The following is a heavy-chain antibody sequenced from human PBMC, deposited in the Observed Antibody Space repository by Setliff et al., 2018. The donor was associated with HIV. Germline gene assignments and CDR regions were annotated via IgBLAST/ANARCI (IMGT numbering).Heavy chain of an antibody. D-gene: IGHD3-10*01. V-gene: IGHV4-61*09. CDR2: LYTSGST. CDR3: ARGKWFGESRRPYYFDY. CDR1: RGSVRSGSYY. J-gene: IGHJ4*02. Sequence: SETLSLTCTVSRGSVRSGSYYGSWIRQPAGKGLEWIGQLYTSGSTNYNPSLRSRVTISVDTSKNQFSLNLTSVTAPDTAVYYCARGKWFGESRRPYYFDYWGQGTLVTVSS.